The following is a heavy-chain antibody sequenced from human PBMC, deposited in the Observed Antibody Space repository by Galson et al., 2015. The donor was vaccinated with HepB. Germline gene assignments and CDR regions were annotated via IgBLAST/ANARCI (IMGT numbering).Heavy chain of an antibody. V-gene: IGHV1-69*01. CDR1: GGTFSSYA. J-gene: IGHJ4*02. Sequence: SCKASGGTFSSYAISWVRQAPGQGLEWMGGIIPIFGTANYAQKFQGRVTVTADESTSTAYMELSSLRSEDTAVYYCARGEGYSSGWYGYWGQGTLVTVSS. D-gene: IGHD6-19*01. CDR3: ARGEGYSSGWYGY. CDR2: IIPIFGTA.